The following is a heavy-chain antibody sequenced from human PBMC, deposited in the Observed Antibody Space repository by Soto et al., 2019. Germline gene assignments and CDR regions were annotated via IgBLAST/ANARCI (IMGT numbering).Heavy chain of an antibody. CDR1: GFTFSSYA. CDR2: ISSNGGTT. V-gene: IGHV3-64D*06. Sequence: TGGSLRLSCSASGFTFSSYAMHWVRQAPGKGLEYASGISSNGGTTYYVDSVKGRFIISRDNSKNTLYLQMTSLKTEDTAVYYCVKDPGVVTGDEYFQLWGLGTLVTVSS. CDR3: VKDPGVVTGDEYFQL. J-gene: IGHJ1*01. D-gene: IGHD2-21*02.